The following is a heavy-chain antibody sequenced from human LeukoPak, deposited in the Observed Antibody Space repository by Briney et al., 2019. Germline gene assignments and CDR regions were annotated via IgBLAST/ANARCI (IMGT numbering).Heavy chain of an antibody. CDR1: GFTFRSYG. V-gene: IGHV3-30*18. CDR2: ISYDGSNK. CDR3: AKNGATVSHWYFDL. Sequence: GGSLRLSCAASGFTFRSYGMHWVRQAPGKGLEWVAVISYDGSNKYYADSVKGRFTISRDNSKNRLYLQMNSLRAEDTAVYYCAKNGATVSHWYFDLWGRGTLVTVSS. J-gene: IGHJ2*01. D-gene: IGHD4-17*01.